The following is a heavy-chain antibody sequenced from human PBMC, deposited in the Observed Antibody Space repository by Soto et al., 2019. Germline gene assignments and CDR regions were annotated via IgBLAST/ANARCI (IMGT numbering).Heavy chain of an antibody. D-gene: IGHD1-26*01. V-gene: IGHV1-8*01. CDR2: MQPSTGET. CDR1: GYSFTSLD. Sequence: QVQLVQSGAEVREPGASVKVSCKASGYSFTSLDINWVRQTAGQGLELMGWMQPSTGETGYAQKVQGRVTMTRDTSINPAYMELTTLTSDDTAFYYCARGVSAGVDYWGQGTLVTVSS. CDR3: ARGVSAGVDY. J-gene: IGHJ4*02.